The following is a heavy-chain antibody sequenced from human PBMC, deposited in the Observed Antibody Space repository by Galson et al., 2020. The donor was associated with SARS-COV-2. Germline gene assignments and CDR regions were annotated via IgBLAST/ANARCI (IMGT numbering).Heavy chain of an antibody. V-gene: IGHV3-23*01. CDR1: GFTFSSYA. D-gene: IGHD6-19*01. CDR2: ISGSGGST. CDR3: AKLYSSGWDAFDY. Sequence: GESLKISCAASGFTFSSYAMSWVRQAPGKGLEWVSAISGSGGSTYYADSVKGRFTISRDNSKNTLYLQMNSLRAEDTAVYYCAKLYSSGWDAFDYWGQGTLVTVSS. J-gene: IGHJ4*02.